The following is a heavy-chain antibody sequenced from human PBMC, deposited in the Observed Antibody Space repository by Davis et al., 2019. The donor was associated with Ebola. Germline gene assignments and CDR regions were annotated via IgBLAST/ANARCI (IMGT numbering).Heavy chain of an antibody. Sequence: GESLKISCAASGFTFSSYWMSWVRQAPGKGLEWVANIKQDGSEKYYVDSVKGRFTISRDNAKNSLYLQMNSLRDEDTAVYYCAREVGGYSSSFGPYGYWGQGTLVTVSS. CDR2: IKQDGSEK. CDR1: GFTFSSYW. CDR3: AREVGGYSSSFGPYGY. J-gene: IGHJ4*02. V-gene: IGHV3-7*01. D-gene: IGHD6-6*01.